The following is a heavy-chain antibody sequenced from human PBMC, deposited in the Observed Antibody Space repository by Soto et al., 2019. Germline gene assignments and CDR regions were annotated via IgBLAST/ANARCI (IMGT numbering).Heavy chain of an antibody. Sequence: PGGSLRLSSAASGFTFSSYWMHWVCQAPGKGLVWVSRINSDGSSTSYADSVKGRFTISRDNAKNTLYLQMNSLRAEDTAVYYCARRGLLWFGDVVDVWGQGTTVTVSS. CDR2: INSDGSST. V-gene: IGHV3-74*01. D-gene: IGHD3-10*01. J-gene: IGHJ6*02. CDR3: ARRGLLWFGDVVDV. CDR1: GFTFSSYW.